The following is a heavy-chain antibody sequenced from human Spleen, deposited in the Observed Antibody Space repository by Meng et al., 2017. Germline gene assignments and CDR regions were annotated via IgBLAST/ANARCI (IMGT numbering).Heavy chain of an antibody. D-gene: IGHD2-21*01. CDR1: GYSFSSYW. V-gene: IGHV5-51*01. J-gene: IGHJ4*02. CDR2: IYPGDSDT. Sequence: GESLKISCKGSGYSFSSYWIGWVRQMPGKGLEWMGIIYPGDSDTRYSPSFQGQVTNSADKTISTAYLQGSSLKASNTALYYCARHGMIVDYWGQGTLVTVSS. CDR3: ARHGMIVDY.